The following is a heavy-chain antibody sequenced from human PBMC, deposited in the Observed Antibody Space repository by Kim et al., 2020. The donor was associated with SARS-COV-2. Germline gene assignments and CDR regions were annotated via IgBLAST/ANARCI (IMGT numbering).Heavy chain of an antibody. CDR3: ARGPLRFLEWLLQVGYFDY. V-gene: IGHV4-59*09. J-gene: IGHJ4*02. Sequence: SRVTISVDTSKNQFSLKLSSVTAADTAVYYCARGPLRFLEWLLQVGYFDYWGQGTLVTVSS. D-gene: IGHD3-3*01.